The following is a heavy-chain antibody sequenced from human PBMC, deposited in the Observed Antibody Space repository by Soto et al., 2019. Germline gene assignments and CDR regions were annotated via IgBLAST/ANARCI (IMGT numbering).Heavy chain of an antibody. CDR3: ARDSSASATSYSFDN. D-gene: IGHD6-25*01. Sequence: ASVKVSCKASGYKLINHYMHWVRQAPGVGLEWMGIINPNGGGTDYAQKLQGRVTMTSHTSASTVHMELSSLTSEDTGVYFCARDSSASATSYSFDNWGQGTLVTSPQ. V-gene: IGHV1-46*01. CDR1: GYKLINHY. CDR2: INPNGGGT. J-gene: IGHJ4*02.